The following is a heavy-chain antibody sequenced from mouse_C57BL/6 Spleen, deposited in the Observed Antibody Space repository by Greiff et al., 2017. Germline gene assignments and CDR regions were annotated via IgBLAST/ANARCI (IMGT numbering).Heavy chain of an antibody. Sequence: VQLQQSGPELVKPGASVKIPCKASGYTFTDYNMDWVKQSHGKSLEWIGDINPNNGGTIYNQKFKGKATLTVDKSSSTAYMELRSLTSEDTAVYYCARHSSGYSAWFAYWGQGTLVTVSA. J-gene: IGHJ3*01. CDR1: GYTFTDYN. D-gene: IGHD3-2*02. CDR3: ARHSSGYSAWFAY. CDR2: INPNNGGT. V-gene: IGHV1-18*01.